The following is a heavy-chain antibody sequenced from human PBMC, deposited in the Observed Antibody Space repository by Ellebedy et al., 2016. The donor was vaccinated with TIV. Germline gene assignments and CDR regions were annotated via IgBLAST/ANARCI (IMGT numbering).Heavy chain of an antibody. CDR1: GFSFRSDW. CDR2: IYQDGSVQ. D-gene: IGHD4-17*01. V-gene: IGHV3-7*01. Sequence: PGGSLRLSCAASGFSFRSDWMSWVRQAPGKGLEWVANIYQDGSVQYYLDSVKGRFTISRDNAINSLFLQMNSLRAGDTAVYYCARRGSYGDYAVEVNSWFDRWGRGSLVTVSS. CDR3: ARRGSYGDYAVEVNSWFDR. J-gene: IGHJ5*02.